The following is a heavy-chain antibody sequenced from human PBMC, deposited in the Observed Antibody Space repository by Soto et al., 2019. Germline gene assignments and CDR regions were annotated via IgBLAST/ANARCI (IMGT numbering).Heavy chain of an antibody. CDR1: GYPVTAYY. Sequence: QLHLVQSGAVVKKPGASVTVSCSASGYPVTAYYMHWVRQAPGRGLAWMGGINPATGAAKYTQTFQARVTRTRETSTSTVFMELSGLTSEDTSVFYCARGGGVGVAGSAAFDMWGQGTLVTVSS. CDR2: INPATGAA. CDR3: ARGGGVGVAGSAAFDM. J-gene: IGHJ3*02. D-gene: IGHD3-3*01. V-gene: IGHV1-2*02.